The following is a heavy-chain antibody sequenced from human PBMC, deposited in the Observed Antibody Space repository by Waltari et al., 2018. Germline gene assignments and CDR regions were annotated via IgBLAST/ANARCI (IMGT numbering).Heavy chain of an antibody. Sequence: QVQLQESGPGLVQPSATLSLTCTVSGGSISSHYWSWLRQPPGERLGWIGYIYYSGISNYNHCGRSRVTISVDTSKTQFALKLSSVTAAETAVEYCAREQGVVPAAIGMPAPFWFDPWGQGTLVTVSS. D-gene: IGHD2-2*01. CDR2: IYYSGIS. J-gene: IGHJ5*02. CDR3: AREQGVVPAAIGMPAPFWFDP. V-gene: IGHV4-59*11. CDR1: GGSISSHY.